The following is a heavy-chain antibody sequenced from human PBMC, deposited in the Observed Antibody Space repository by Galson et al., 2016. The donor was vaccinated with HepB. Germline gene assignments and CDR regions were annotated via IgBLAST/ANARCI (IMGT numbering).Heavy chain of an antibody. CDR3: ARASYYYDSSDYRASYYFDY. J-gene: IGHJ4*02. Sequence: SLRLSCAVSGFTFSSYWMSWVRQGPGKGLEWVAIIKQDGSEKYYVDSVKGRFTISRDNAKNSLYLQMNSLRAEDTAVYYCARASYYYDSSDYRASYYFDYWGQGTLVTVSS. CDR2: IKQDGSEK. V-gene: IGHV3-7*01. CDR1: GFTFSSYW. D-gene: IGHD3-22*01.